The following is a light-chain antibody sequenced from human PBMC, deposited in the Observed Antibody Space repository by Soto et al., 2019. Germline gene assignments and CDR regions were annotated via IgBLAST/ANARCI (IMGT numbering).Light chain of an antibody. CDR1: QGISSY. J-gene: IGKJ1*01. CDR2: AAS. CDR3: QQYNSWWT. V-gene: IGKV1-9*01. Sequence: DIQMTQSPSSLSASVGDRVTITCRASQGISSYLAWYQQKPGKAPKLLIYAASTLQSGVPSRFSGSGSGTEFTLTISSLQPDDFATYYCQQYNSWWTFGQGTKVDIK.